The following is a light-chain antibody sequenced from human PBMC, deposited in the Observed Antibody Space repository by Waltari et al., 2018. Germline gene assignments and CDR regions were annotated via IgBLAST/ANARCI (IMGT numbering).Light chain of an antibody. CDR3: QQSYLTLYT. J-gene: IGKJ2*01. CDR2: TAS. CDR1: ESISNY. V-gene: IGKV1-39*01. Sequence: DIRMTQSPSSLSASVGDRVTITCRASESISNYLNWYQQKPGRARKLLIYTASSLESDVTARFSASGYGTVCTLTNSGLQPVDFATYYCQQSYLTLYTFGQGTKLEIK.